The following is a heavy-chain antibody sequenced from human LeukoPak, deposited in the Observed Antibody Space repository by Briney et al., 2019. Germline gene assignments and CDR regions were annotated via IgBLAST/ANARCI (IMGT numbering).Heavy chain of an antibody. CDR3: AREYCSSTSCYSFLDY. Sequence: HPGGSLRLSCAASGFTFSSHAMSWVRQAPGKGLEWVSYISSSGSTIYYADSVKGRFTISRDNAKNSLYLQMNSLRAEDTAVYYCAREYCSSTSCYSFLDYWGQGTLVTVSS. CDR2: ISSSGSTI. D-gene: IGHD2-2*01. CDR1: GFTFSSHA. V-gene: IGHV3-48*04. J-gene: IGHJ4*02.